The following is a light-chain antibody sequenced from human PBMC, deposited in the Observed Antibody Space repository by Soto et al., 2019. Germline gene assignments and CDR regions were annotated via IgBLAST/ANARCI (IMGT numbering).Light chain of an antibody. J-gene: IGKJ5*01. Sequence: EIVLTQSPATLSLSPGERATLSCRASQSVRSYLGWYQQSPGQAPRLLIYDASNRATGIPARFSGSGSGTDFTLTIGSLEPEDFAVYYCQQGGTFGQGTRLEI. CDR3: QQGGT. V-gene: IGKV3-11*01. CDR1: QSVRSY. CDR2: DAS.